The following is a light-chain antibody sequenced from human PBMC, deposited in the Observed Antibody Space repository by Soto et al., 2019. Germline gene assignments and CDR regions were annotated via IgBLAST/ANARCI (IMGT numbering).Light chain of an antibody. V-gene: IGLV1-40*01. CDR3: QSYDTGLPSHVL. CDR1: SSNIGAGFD. J-gene: IGLJ3*02. CDR2: AST. Sequence: QSVLTQPPSVSGAPGQRVTISCSGNSSNIGAGFDVHWYQQLPGAAPQLLIYASTNRPSGVPDRFSGSKSDTSSSLAITGRQIYDEADYYFQSYDTGLPSHVLFGGGTKLTVL.